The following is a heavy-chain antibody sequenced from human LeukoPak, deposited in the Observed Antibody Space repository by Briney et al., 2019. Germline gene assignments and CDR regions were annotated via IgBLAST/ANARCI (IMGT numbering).Heavy chain of an antibody. CDR1: GFNFSDSR. Sequence: GGSLRLSCVTSGFNFSDSRMTWVRQAPGKGLQWVANVNRDGTEKHFLDSVEGRFTISRDNAKKSLYLQMSSMRPQDTAVYFCVRGDWYFESWGQGTLVTVSS. D-gene: IGHD2-21*01. J-gene: IGHJ4*02. CDR3: VRGDWYFES. CDR2: VNRDGTEK. V-gene: IGHV3-7*04.